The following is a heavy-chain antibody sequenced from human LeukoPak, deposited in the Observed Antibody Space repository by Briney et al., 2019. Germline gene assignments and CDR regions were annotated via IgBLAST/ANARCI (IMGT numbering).Heavy chain of an antibody. V-gene: IGHV5-51*01. D-gene: IGHD3-16*01. CDR1: GYRFSIYW. Sequence: GESLKISFKCSGYRFSIYWIGWVRQMPGKGPEWMVIIYPGDSDIKYSPSFEGQVTISADKSNSTAYMQWSSLKASDTAMYYCARRSSSGGYYFDYWGQGTLVTVSS. CDR3: ARRSSSGGYYFDY. CDR2: IYPGDSDI. J-gene: IGHJ4*02.